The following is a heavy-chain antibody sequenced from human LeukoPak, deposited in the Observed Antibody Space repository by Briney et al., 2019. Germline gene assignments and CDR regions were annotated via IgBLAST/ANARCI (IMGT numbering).Heavy chain of an antibody. D-gene: IGHD3-10*01. CDR1: GGSISSSSYY. CDR3: ATGAKKYYFDY. V-gene: IGHV4-39*01. Sequence: SETLSLTCNVSGGSISSSSYYWGWIRQPPGKGLEWIGSIYYSGSTYYNPSLKSRVTISVDTSKNQFSLKLSSVTAADTAVYYCATGAKKYYFDYWGQGTLVTVSS. J-gene: IGHJ4*02. CDR2: IYYSGST.